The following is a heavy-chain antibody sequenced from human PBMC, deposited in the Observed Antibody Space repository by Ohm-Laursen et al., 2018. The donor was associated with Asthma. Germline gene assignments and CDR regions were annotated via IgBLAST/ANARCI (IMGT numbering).Heavy chain of an antibody. V-gene: IGHV3-73*01. J-gene: IGHJ4*02. CDR1: GFTFSGSA. Sequence: GSLRLSCSASGFTFSGSAMHWVRQASGKGLEWVGRIRSKANSYATAYAASVKGRFTISRDDSKNTAYLQMNSLKTEDTAVYYCTSPVSGGVVPAAIHWGQGTLVTVSS. D-gene: IGHD2-2*01. CDR3: TSPVSGGVVPAAIH. CDR2: IRSKANSYAT.